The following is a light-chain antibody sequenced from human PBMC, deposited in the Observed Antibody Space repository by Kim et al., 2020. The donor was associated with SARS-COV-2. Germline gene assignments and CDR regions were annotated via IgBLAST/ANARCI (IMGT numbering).Light chain of an antibody. Sequence: VALGQTVRITCHGDSRRSYYATWYQQKPGQAPIVVIYGKNNRPSGIPDRFSGSSSGNTASLTITGTQAGDEADYYCNSRDSNDNVVFGGGTKLTVL. V-gene: IGLV3-19*01. CDR1: SRRSYY. CDR3: NSRDSNDNVV. CDR2: GKN. J-gene: IGLJ2*01.